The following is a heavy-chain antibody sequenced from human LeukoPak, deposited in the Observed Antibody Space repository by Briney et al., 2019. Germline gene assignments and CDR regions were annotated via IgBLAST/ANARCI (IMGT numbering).Heavy chain of an antibody. CDR3: AKARGGYCSGGSCYRNFDY. D-gene: IGHD2-15*01. V-gene: IGHV3-23*01. Sequence: GGSLRLSCAASGFTFTSYAMSWVRQAPGKGLEWVSTINKSGGITYYADSVKGRFTISRDNSKNTLYLQMNSLRAEDTAVYYCAKARGGYCSGGSCYRNFDYWGQGTLVTVSS. CDR2: INKSGGIT. J-gene: IGHJ4*02. CDR1: GFTFTSYA.